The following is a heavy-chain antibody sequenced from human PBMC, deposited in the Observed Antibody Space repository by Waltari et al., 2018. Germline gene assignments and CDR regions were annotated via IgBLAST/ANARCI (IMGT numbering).Heavy chain of an antibody. V-gene: IGHV4-39*01. CDR1: GGSISSSRYY. J-gene: IGHJ5*02. CDR2: IYYSGST. Sequence: QLQLQESGPGLVKPSETLSLTCTVSGGSISSSRYYWGWIRQPPGKGLEWIGSIYYSGSTYYNPSLKSRVTISVDTSKNQFSLKLSSVTAADTAVYYCARHQGVGATRGKFDPWGQGTLVTVSS. CDR3: ARHQGVGATRGKFDP. D-gene: IGHD1-26*01.